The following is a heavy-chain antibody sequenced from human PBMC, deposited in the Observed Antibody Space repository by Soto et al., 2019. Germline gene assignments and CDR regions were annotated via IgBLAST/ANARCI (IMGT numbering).Heavy chain of an antibody. CDR2: IVVGSGNT. Sequence: SVKVSCKASGFTFTSSAVQWVRQARGQRLEWIGWIVVGSGNTNYAQKFQERVTITRDMSTSTAYMELSSLRSEDTAVYYCAADSGRGYSGYGPYYYYGMDVWGQGTTVTV. CDR1: GFTFTSSA. CDR3: AADSGRGYSGYGPYYYYGMDV. V-gene: IGHV1-58*01. D-gene: IGHD5-12*01. J-gene: IGHJ6*02.